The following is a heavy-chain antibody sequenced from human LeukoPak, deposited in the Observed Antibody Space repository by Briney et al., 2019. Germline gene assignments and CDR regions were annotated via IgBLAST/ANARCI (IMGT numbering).Heavy chain of an antibody. CDR1: GFTFSSYA. CDR2: ISYDGSNK. J-gene: IGHJ4*02. Sequence: PGGSLRLSCAASGFTFSSYAMHWVRQAPGKGLEWVAVISYDGSNKYYADSVKGRFTISRDNSKNTLYLQMNSLRAEDTAVYYCARDPGIAAAGTFDYRGQGTLVTVSS. V-gene: IGHV3-30*04. D-gene: IGHD6-13*01. CDR3: ARDPGIAAAGTFDY.